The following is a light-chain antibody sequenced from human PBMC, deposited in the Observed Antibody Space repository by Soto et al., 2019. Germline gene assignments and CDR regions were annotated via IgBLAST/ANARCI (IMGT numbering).Light chain of an antibody. Sequence: QSALTQPASVSGSPGQSITISCTGTSSDVGDYNYVSWYQQHPGKAPKLIIYDVSHRPSGLSNRFSGSKFGNTASLTISGLQTEDESHYYCSAYRRGGTVLFGGGTKLTVL. CDR2: DVS. V-gene: IGLV2-14*01. J-gene: IGLJ2*01. CDR3: SAYRRGGTVL. CDR1: SSDVGDYNY.